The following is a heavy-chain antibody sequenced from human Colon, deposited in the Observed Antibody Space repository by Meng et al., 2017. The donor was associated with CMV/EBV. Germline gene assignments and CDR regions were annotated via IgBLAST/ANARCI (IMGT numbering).Heavy chain of an antibody. CDR3: AKGSSEFLYYGMDV. V-gene: IGHV3-NL1*01. J-gene: IGHJ6*02. D-gene: IGHD3-10*01. CDR2: IYAGGRST. Sequence: GGSLRLSCAASGFTFSSHGMHWVRQAPGKGLEWVSVIYAGGRSTYFADSVKGRFIISRDDSKNTLYMEMNSLRAEDTAVYYCAKGSSEFLYYGMDVWGQGTTVTVSS. CDR1: GFTFSSHG.